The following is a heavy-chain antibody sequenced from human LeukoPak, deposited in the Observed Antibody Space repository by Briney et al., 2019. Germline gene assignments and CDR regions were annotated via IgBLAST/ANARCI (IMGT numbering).Heavy chain of an antibody. D-gene: IGHD3-3*01. CDR2: IYYSGST. V-gene: IGHV4-59*01. J-gene: IGHJ3*02. Sequence: SETLSLTCTVSGGSISTYYWSWIRQPPGEGLEWIGYIYYSGSTIYNPSLKSRVTISVDTSKNQFSLKLSSVTPADTAVHYCAAAPRQYDFWSDPRDRDAFDIWGQGAMVTVSS. CDR1: GGSISTYY. CDR3: AAAPRQYDFWSDPRDRDAFDI.